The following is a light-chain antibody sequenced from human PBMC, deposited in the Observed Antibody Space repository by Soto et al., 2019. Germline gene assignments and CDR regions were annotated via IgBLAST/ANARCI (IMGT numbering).Light chain of an antibody. CDR3: QQGGNWPLT. J-gene: IGKJ5*01. Sequence: DIVLTQSPAALSLSPGEGATVSCRASQSVSSHLAWYQQKRGQAPRLLIYDASSRASGIPARFSGRGSGTDFTLTISYLEPEDVAIYYCQQGGNWPLTLGQGTRLEIK. CDR2: DAS. V-gene: IGKV3-11*01. CDR1: QSVSSH.